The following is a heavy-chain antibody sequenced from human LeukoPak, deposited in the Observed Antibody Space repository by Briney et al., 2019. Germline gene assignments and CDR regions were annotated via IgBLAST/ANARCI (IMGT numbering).Heavy chain of an antibody. J-gene: IGHJ3*02. CDR2: INPNSGGT. CDR3: ARVWDLPDDDAFDI. V-gene: IGHV1-2*02. CDR1: GYTFTGYY. D-gene: IGHD1-26*01. Sequence: ASVNVSCKASGYTFTGYYMHWVRQAPGQGLEWMGWINPNSGGTNYAQKFQGRVTMTRDTSISTAYMELSRLRSDDTAVYYCARVWDLPDDDAFDIWGQGTMVTVSS.